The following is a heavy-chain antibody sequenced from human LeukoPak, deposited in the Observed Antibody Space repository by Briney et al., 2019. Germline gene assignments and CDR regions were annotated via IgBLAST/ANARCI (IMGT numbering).Heavy chain of an antibody. J-gene: IGHJ6*03. V-gene: IGHV1-18*01. Sequence: ASVKVSCKASGYTFTSYGIRWVRPPPGQGLEWMGWICAYNGNTNYAQKLQGRVTMNTDTSTSTAYMELRSLRSDDTAVYYCARVSPQWLVELGYMDVWGKGTTVTVSS. D-gene: IGHD6-19*01. CDR1: GYTFTSYG. CDR2: ICAYNGNT. CDR3: ARVSPQWLVELGYMDV.